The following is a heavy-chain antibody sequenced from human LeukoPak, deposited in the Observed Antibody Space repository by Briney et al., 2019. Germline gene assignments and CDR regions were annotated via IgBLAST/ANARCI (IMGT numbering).Heavy chain of an antibody. J-gene: IGHJ3*02. Sequence: GGSLCLSCAGSGFTFSSYSMNWVRPARGEGLGWVSSIGTGSYYIFSAVSVRGRFTISRDNAKNSLYLQMNSLGAEDTAVDYCARSQITGSTDAFDIWGQGTMVTVSS. CDR2: IGTGSYYI. CDR3: ARSQITGSTDAFDI. D-gene: IGHD1-20*01. CDR1: GFTFSSYS. V-gene: IGHV3-21*01.